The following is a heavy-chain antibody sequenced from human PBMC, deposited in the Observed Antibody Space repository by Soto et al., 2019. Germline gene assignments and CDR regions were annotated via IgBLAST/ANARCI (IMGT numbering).Heavy chain of an antibody. CDR3: ARDLDRSSWYRLDH. D-gene: IGHD6-13*01. Sequence: SETLSLTCTVSGGSIRTYYWSWIRQPAGKGLEWIGRIYTSGTANYSPTPKGRVIMAVAAAKNQLSPKVTSVTAASTAVSYSARDLDRSSWYRLDHWGQGTLVTVSS. CDR2: IYTSGTA. J-gene: IGHJ4*02. CDR1: GGSIRTYY. V-gene: IGHV4-4*07.